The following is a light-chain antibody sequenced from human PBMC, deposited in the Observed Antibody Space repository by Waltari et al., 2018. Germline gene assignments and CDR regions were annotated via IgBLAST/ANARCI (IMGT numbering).Light chain of an antibody. V-gene: IGKV3-20*01. CDR2: AAS. J-gene: IGKJ1*01. Sequence: LTQSPGTLSLSPGERPTLSCRASQNIGTYLVWYQQKHGQPPRRIMYAASRRATGVPDRVSGSGSGTDFSLTISRLEPEDFAVYYCQNHERLPATFGQGTRVEIK. CDR3: QNHERLPAT. CDR1: QNIGTY.